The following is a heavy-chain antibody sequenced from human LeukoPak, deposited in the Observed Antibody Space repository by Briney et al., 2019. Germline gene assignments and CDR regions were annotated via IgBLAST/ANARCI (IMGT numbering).Heavy chain of an antibody. V-gene: IGHV1-46*01. CDR3: ARDLYYDSSGPSY. Sequence: ASVKVSCKASGYTFTSYYLHWVRQAPGQGLEWMGIINPSDGSTTYAQKFQGRVTMTRDMSTSTVYMELSSLRSEDTAVFYCARDLYYDSSGPSYWGQGTLVTVSS. CDR2: INPSDGST. D-gene: IGHD3-22*01. CDR1: GYTFTSYY. J-gene: IGHJ4*02.